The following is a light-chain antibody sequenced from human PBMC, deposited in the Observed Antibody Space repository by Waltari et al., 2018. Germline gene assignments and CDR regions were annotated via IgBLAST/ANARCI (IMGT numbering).Light chain of an antibody. Sequence: QSALSQPASVSGSPGPSLTITCTGASTDLASYNLVAWYQPHPNRAPKLIIYEPTKRPSGISHRFSGAKSGATASLRISGLQADDEADYYCCSYTGSSTSYGCGGGTKVTVL. J-gene: IGLJ1*01. V-gene: IGLV2-23*01. CDR3: CSYTGSSTSYG. CDR1: STDLASYNL. CDR2: EPT.